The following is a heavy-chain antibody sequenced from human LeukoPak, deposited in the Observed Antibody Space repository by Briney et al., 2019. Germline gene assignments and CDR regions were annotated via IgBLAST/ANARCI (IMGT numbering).Heavy chain of an antibody. D-gene: IGHD3-10*01. CDR1: GFTFSSYS. V-gene: IGHV3-23*01. Sequence: PGGSLRLSCAASGFTFSSYSMSWVRQAPGKGLEWVSTISDSGGSTYSADSVKGRFTISRDNSKNTLYLQMNSLRAEDTAVYYCAKYYYGSGSYYYYFDYWGQGTLVTVSS. CDR3: AKYYYGSGSYYYYFDY. CDR2: ISDSGGST. J-gene: IGHJ4*02.